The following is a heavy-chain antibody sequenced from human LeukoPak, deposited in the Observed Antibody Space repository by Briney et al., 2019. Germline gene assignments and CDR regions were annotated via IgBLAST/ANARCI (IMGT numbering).Heavy chain of an antibody. Sequence: GGSLRLSCAASGFTFSSYSMNWVRQAPGKGLEWVSSISSSSSSYKYYSDSVKGRFTISRDNSKNTVYLQMNSLRTEDTALYFCARDQGRDYFDYWGQGTQATVSS. J-gene: IGHJ4*02. CDR3: ARDQGRDYFDY. CDR1: GFTFSSYS. CDR2: ISSSSSSYK. V-gene: IGHV3-21*01.